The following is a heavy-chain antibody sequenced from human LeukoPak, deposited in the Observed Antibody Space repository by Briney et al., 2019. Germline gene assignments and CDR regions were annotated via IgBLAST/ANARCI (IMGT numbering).Heavy chain of an antibody. D-gene: IGHD3-22*01. CDR3: ARDSYYYDSSGSNNWFDP. CDR2: IYYRGST. CDR1: GGSISSYY. V-gene: IGHV4-59*01. Sequence: SETLSLTCTVSGGSISSYYWSWIRQPPGKGLEWIGYIYYRGSTNYNPSLKSRVTISVDTSKNQFSLKLSSVTAADTAVYYCARDSYYYDSSGSNNWFDPWGQGTLVTVSS. J-gene: IGHJ5*02.